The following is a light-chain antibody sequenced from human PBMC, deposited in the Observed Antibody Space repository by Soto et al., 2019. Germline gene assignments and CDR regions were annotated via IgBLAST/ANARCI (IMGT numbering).Light chain of an antibody. J-gene: IGKJ2*01. CDR2: AAS. CDR1: QNISSH. Sequence: DIQMTQSPSSLSASVGDRVTITCRASQNISSHLNWYQQKPGKAPKVLIYAASSLQSGVPSRFSSSGSGTDFTLTISSLQPEDFATYYCQQSYSTPPYTFGQGTKLEIK. CDR3: QQSYSTPPYT. V-gene: IGKV1-39*01.